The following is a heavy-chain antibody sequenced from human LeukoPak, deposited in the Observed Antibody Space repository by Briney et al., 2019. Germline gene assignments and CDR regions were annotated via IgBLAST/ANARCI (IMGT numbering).Heavy chain of an antibody. CDR2: ISGSGGST. J-gene: IGHJ4*02. V-gene: IGHV3-23*01. CDR1: GFTFSSYA. Sequence: GGSLRLSCAASGFTFSSYAMSWVRQAPGKGLEWASAISGSGGSTYYADSVKGRFTISRDNSKNTLYLQMNSLRAEDTAVYYCAKDLHIVVVPAEPWDNRNDYWGQGTLVTVSS. CDR3: AKDLHIVVVPAEPWDNRNDY. D-gene: IGHD2-2*01.